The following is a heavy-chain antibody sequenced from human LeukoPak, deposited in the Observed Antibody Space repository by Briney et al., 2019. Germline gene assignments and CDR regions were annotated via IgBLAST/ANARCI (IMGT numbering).Heavy chain of an antibody. J-gene: IGHJ6*03. Sequence: GASVKVSCKASGYTFTSYYMHWVRQAPGQGLEWMGIINPSGGNTGYAQKFQGRVTMTRDTSISTAYMELSSLRSEDTAVYYCARVYYYGSGSYYFPNYYYYYMDVWGKGTTVTISS. D-gene: IGHD3-10*01. CDR2: INPSGGNT. CDR3: ARVYYYGSGSYYFPNYYYYYMDV. V-gene: IGHV1-46*01. CDR1: GYTFTSYY.